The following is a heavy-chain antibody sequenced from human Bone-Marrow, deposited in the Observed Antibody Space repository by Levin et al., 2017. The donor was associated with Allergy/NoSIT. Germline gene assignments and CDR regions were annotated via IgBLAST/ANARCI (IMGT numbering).Heavy chain of an antibody. D-gene: IGHD3-10*01. CDR3: ARAPGKSNRFDF. CDR2: IYSSGST. CDR1: GGSIHNYY. J-gene: IGHJ4*02. V-gene: IGHV4-59*01. Sequence: SQTLSLTCTVSGGSIHNYYWSWIRRPPGKGLEWIGYIYSSGSTNYNPSLKSRVTISVDTSKSQFSLNLNSMTAADTAIYYCARAPGKSNRFDFWGQGTLVTVSA.